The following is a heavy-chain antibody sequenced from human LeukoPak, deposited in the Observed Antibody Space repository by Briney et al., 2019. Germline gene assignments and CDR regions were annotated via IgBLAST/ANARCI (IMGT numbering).Heavy chain of an antibody. D-gene: IGHD3-10*01. CDR2: IRYDGSNK. J-gene: IGHJ4*02. CDR3: ARGIVYYNSGSHSFDY. V-gene: IGHV3-30*02. Sequence: GGSLRLSCAASGFTFSSYGMHWVRQAPGKGLEWVAFIRYDGSNKYYADSVKGRFTTSRDNAKNSLYLQINSLRAEDTAVYYCARGIVYYNSGSHSFDYWGQGTLVTVSS. CDR1: GFTFSSYG.